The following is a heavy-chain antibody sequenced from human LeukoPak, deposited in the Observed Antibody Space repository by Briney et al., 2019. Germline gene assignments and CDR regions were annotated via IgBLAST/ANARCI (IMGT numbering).Heavy chain of an antibody. Sequence: SETLTLTCTVSGASITTYYWTWIRQPPGKGLEWIGYIYHSGSTNYNPSLKCRVTISIDTSRNQFSLRLSSVTAADTAVYFCAREYSTSSEGDYFDYWGQGSLVSVSS. V-gene: IGHV4-59*01. J-gene: IGHJ4*02. CDR3: AREYSTSSEGDYFDY. CDR1: GASITTYY. CDR2: IYHSGST. D-gene: IGHD6-6*01.